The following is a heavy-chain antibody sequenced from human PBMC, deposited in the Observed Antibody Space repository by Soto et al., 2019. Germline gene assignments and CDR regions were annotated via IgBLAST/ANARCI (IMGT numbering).Heavy chain of an antibody. CDR1: GFTFNNYA. Sequence: EVQLLESGGGLVQPGGSLRLSCAASGFTFNNYAMSWVRQVPGKGLKWVSTLTGSGSTTDNTDSVEARFTISRDNSKTTLYLQMNSLTDDATAIYYCASRLCSGWQCWFDYWGQGTLVTVPS. V-gene: IGHV3-23*01. CDR2: LTGSGSTT. CDR3: ASRLCSGWQCWFDY. J-gene: IGHJ4*02. D-gene: IGHD6-25*01.